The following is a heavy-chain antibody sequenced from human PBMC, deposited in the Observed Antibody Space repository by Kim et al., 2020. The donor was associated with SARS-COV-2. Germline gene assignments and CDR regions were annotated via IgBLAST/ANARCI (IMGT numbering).Heavy chain of an antibody. V-gene: IGHV1-69*04. CDR1: GGTFSSYA. D-gene: IGHD4-17*01. CDR2: IIPILGIA. Sequence: SVKVSCKASGGTFSSYAISWVRQAPGQGLEWMGRIIPILGIANYAQKFQGRVTITADKSTSTAYMELSSLRSEDTAVYYCARGGKECPTVTPCLEWFDPWGQGTLVTVSS. CDR3: ARGGKECPTVTPCLEWFDP. J-gene: IGHJ5*02.